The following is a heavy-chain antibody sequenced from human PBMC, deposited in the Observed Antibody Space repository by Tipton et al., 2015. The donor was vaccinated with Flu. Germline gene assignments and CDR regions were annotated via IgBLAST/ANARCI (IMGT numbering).Heavy chain of an antibody. D-gene: IGHD2-8*02. CDR2: IYHSGST. CDR1: GGSISSYTYY. Sequence: TLSLTCTVSGGSISSYTYYWGWFRQSPGTGLEWIGSIYHSGSTYYNPSLKSRVIISVDTSKNQFSLKLGSVTAGDTAVYYCARRDCAGGICYSRVYDAFDIWGQGTLVTVSS. CDR3: ARRDCAGGICYSRVYDAFDI. J-gene: IGHJ3*02. V-gene: IGHV4-39*07.